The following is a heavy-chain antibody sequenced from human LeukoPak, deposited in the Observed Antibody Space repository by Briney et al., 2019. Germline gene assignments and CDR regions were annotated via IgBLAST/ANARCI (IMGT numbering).Heavy chain of an antibody. Sequence: SETLSLTCTVSGGSISSYYWSWIRQPPGKGLEWIGYIYYSGSTNYNPSLKSRVTISVDTSKNQFSLKLSSVTAADTAVYYCARLSGEGSPNFDYGAQEPR. CDR2: IYYSGST. J-gene: IGHJ4*01. D-gene: IGHD3-10*01. CDR1: GGSISSYY. V-gene: IGHV4-59*08. CDR3: ARLSGEGSPNFDY.